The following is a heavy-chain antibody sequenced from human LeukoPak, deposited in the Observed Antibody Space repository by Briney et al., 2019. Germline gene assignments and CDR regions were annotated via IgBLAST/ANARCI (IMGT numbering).Heavy chain of an antibody. CDR1: GFNFSRYA. CDR2: IRGIETIYISTSYSTI. Sequence: GGSLRLSCAASGFNFSRYAMSWVRQAPGKGLEWLSYIRGIETIYISTSYSTIYYADSVKGRFTISRDNAKNSLFLQMDSLRAEDTALYYCARWIVPAVMPKRHYFYSMDVWGKGTTVIVSS. CDR3: ARWIVPAVMPKRHYFYSMDV. J-gene: IGHJ6*03. V-gene: IGHV3-48*03. D-gene: IGHD2-2*01.